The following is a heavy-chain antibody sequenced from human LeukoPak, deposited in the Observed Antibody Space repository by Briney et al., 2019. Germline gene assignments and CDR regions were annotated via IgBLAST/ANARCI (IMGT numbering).Heavy chain of an antibody. J-gene: IGHJ4*02. Sequence: ASVKVSCKASGYTFTSYYMHWVRQAPGQGLEWMGIINPSGGSTSYAQKLQGRLTMTTDTSTSTAYMELRSLRSDDAAVYYCARVPRQVAAADQPFDYWGQGTLVTVSS. CDR3: ARVPRQVAAADQPFDY. CDR2: INPSGGST. D-gene: IGHD6-13*01. CDR1: GYTFTSYY. V-gene: IGHV1-46*01.